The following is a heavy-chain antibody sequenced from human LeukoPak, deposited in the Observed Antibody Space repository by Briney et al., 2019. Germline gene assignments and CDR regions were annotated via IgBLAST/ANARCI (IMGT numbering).Heavy chain of an antibody. J-gene: IGHJ4*02. CDR1: GVSISSSSYY. CDR2: IYYSGST. Sequence: SETLSLTCTVSGVSISSSSYYWGWIRQPPGKGLEWIGSIYYSGSTYYNPSLKSRVTISVDTSKNQFSLKLSSVTAADTAVYYCARGPSVYTHPFDYWGQGTLVTVSS. CDR3: ARGPSVYTHPFDY. V-gene: IGHV4-39*01. D-gene: IGHD5-18*01.